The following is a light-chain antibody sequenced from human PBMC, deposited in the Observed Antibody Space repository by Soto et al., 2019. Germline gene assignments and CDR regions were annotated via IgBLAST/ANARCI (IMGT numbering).Light chain of an antibody. J-gene: IGKJ4*01. V-gene: IGKV3-15*01. Sequence: EIVMTQSPATVSLSPGERATLSCRASQTIDNTLAWYQRKPGQAPRLLIYGASTRATGIPARFSGSGFGTEFTLTISSLQSEDFAVYYCQQRSNWPLLTFGGGTKVDIK. CDR3: QQRSNWPLLT. CDR1: QTIDNT. CDR2: GAS.